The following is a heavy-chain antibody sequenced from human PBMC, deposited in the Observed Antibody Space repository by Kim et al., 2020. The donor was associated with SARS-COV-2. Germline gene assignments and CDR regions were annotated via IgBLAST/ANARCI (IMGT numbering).Heavy chain of an antibody. V-gene: IGHV1-2*02. D-gene: IGHD1-26*01. CDR3: ARDSFRRRGSDY. J-gene: IGHJ4*02. CDR2: INPNSGGT. Sequence: ASVKVSCKASGYTFTGYYMHWVRQAPGQGLEWMGWINPNSGGTNYAQKFQGRVTMTRDTSISTAYMELSRLRSDDTAVYYCARDSFRRRGSDYWGQGTLVTVSS. CDR1: GYTFTGYY.